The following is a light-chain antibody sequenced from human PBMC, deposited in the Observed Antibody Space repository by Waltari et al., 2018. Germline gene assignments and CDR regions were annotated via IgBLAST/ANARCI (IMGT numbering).Light chain of an antibody. CDR2: TGS. Sequence: DIQMTQSPSSVSASVGDRVTITCRASQDIATWLGWCQQKIGKAPKLLIYTGSSLQSVVPPRFSCSGSGTDFTLTISRLQHEDSATYYCQQTTSFPLTFGVGTKVEIK. V-gene: IGKV1-12*01. CDR3: QQTTSFPLT. J-gene: IGKJ4*01. CDR1: QDIATW.